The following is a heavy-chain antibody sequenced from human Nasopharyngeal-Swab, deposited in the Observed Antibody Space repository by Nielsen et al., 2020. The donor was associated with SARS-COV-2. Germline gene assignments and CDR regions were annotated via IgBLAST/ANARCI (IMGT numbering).Heavy chain of an antibody. V-gene: IGHV1-2*02. D-gene: IGHD5-12*01. CDR2: INPNSGDT. CDR1: GYTFTAYY. CDR3: VRGRGYNRSWFDY. J-gene: IGHJ4*02. Sequence: ASVKVSCKASGYTFTAYYIYWVRQAPGQGLEWMGWINPNSGDTNYAQKFQGGVTMTRDTSINTAYMELSRLTSDDTAVYYCVRGRGYNRSWFDYWGQGTLVTVSS.